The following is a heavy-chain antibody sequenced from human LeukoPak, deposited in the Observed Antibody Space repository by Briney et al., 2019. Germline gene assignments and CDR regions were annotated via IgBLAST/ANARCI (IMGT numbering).Heavy chain of an antibody. V-gene: IGHV3-33*06. J-gene: IGHJ4*02. Sequence: QPGRSLRLSCAASGFTFSTYGMHWVRQTPGKGLEWVAVIWYDGSNEYYGDTVKGRFTMSRDNSKNTVYLQMNSLRPEDMAVYYCAKEIFSGLLYIDYWGQGTLVTVSS. D-gene: IGHD5-12*01. CDR3: AKEIFSGLLYIDY. CDR2: IWYDGSNE. CDR1: GFTFSTYG.